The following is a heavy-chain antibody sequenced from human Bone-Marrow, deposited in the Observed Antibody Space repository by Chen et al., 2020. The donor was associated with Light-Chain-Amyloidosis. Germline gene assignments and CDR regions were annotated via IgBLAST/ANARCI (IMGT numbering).Heavy chain of an antibody. J-gene: IGHJ3*02. D-gene: IGHD3-10*01. V-gene: IGHV3-21*06. CDR3: ARGHYGSGSYYADAFDT. CDR1: GFTFSSYS. CDR2: IRTSSSRI. Sequence: EVQLVESGGGLVKPEGSLRPSCAASGFTFSSYSMNWVRQAPAKGLEWVSTIRTSSSRILYADSVKGRFTISRDDATNSLFLQMNSLRVEDTAVYYCARGHYGSGSYYADAFDTWGQGTMVTVS.